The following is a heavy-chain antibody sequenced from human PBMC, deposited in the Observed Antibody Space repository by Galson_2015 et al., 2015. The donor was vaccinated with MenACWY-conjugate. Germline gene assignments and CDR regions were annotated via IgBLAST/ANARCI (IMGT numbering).Heavy chain of an antibody. CDR1: GLTFSRYS. CDR3: AKTRGASFYFDS. J-gene: IGHJ4*02. CDR2: INPGGSST. Sequence: SLRLSCAVSGLTFSRYSMNWVRQAPGKGLVWVSRINPGGSSTTYADSVKDRLTISGDNAKNTLYLQMNSLRPEDTAVFYCAKTRGASFYFDSWGQGTLVTVSS. D-gene: IGHD1-26*01. V-gene: IGHV3-74*01.